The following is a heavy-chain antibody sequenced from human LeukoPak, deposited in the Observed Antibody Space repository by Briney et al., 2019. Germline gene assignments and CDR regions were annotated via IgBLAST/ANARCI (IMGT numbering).Heavy chain of an antibody. CDR2: INHSGST. J-gene: IGHJ4*02. CDR3: ARFMITFGGVIVKGIDY. Sequence: SETLSLTCAVYGGSFSGYYWSWIRQPPGKGLEWIGEINHSGSTNYNPSLKSRVTISVDTSKNQFSLKLSPVTAADTAVYYCARFMITFGGVIVKGIDYWGQGTLVTVSS. D-gene: IGHD3-16*02. V-gene: IGHV4-34*01. CDR1: GGSFSGYY.